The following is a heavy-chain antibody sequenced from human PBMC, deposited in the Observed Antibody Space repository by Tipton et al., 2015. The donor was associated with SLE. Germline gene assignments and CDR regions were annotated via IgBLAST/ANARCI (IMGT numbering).Heavy chain of an antibody. CDR3: ARVAPTEVFDY. CDR2: IYASGST. CDR1: DGSISDYY. J-gene: IGHJ4*02. Sequence: TLSLTCTVSDGSISDYYWTWIRQPAGEGLEWIGRIYASGSTNYNPSLRSRVAMSVDMSKNQVSLKLSSVTAADTAVYYCARVAPTEVFDYWGQGTLVTVSS. V-gene: IGHV4-4*07.